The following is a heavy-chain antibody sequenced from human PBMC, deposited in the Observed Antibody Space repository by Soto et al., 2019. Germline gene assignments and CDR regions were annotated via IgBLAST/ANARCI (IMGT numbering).Heavy chain of an antibody. J-gene: IGHJ4*02. Sequence: GGSLRLSCAASGFTFNDYWMSWVRQAPGKGLVWVGNIKRDGKETDYVDSVKGRFTISRDNAKNTLYLEMNSLRVEDTAVYFCARDASGSQPLDYWGQGTLVTVSS. CDR2: IKRDGKET. D-gene: IGHD3-10*01. CDR3: ARDASGSQPLDY. CDR1: GFTFNDYW. V-gene: IGHV3-7*01.